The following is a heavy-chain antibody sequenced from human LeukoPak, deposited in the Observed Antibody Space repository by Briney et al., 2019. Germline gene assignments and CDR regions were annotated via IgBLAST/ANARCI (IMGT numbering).Heavy chain of an antibody. V-gene: IGHV3-23*01. J-gene: IGHJ4*02. D-gene: IGHD6-13*01. CDR1: GFTFSSYG. Sequence: GGSLRLSCAAPGFTFSSYGMHWVRQAPGKGLEWVSAISGSGGSTYYADSVKGRFTISRDNSKNTLYLQMNSLRAEDTAVYYCARTYSSSWLLDYWGQGTLVTVSS. CDR2: ISGSGGST. CDR3: ARTYSSSWLLDY.